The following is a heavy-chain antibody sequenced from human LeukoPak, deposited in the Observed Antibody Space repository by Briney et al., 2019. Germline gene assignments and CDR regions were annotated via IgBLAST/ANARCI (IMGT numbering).Heavy chain of an antibody. CDR1: GGTFSSYA. V-gene: IGHV1-69*01. J-gene: IGHJ3*02. CDR3: ASDTGNSSSWYLFAFDI. CDR2: IIPIFGTA. D-gene: IGHD6-13*01. Sequence: SVKVSCKASGGTFSSYAISWVRQAPGQGLEWMGGIIPIFGTANYAQKFQGRVTITADESTSTAYMELSSLRSEDTAVYYCASDTGNSSSWYLFAFDIWGQGTMVTVSS.